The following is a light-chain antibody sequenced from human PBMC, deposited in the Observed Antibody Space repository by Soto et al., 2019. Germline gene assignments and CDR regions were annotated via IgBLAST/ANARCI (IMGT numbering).Light chain of an antibody. V-gene: IGKV3-20*01. CDR2: GAS. CDR3: QQYGSCPWT. CDR1: QRVSRNY. J-gene: IGKJ1*01. Sequence: EIVLTQSPGTLSLSQGERATLSCRASQRVSRNYLAWYQQKPSQAPRLLIYGASSRATGIQDRFSCIGSGTYFSLTISSREAEDFAVYYCQQYGSCPWTFGQGTKVEIK.